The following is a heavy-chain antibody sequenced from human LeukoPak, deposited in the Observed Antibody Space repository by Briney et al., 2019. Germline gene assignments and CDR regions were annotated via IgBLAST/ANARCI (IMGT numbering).Heavy chain of an antibody. J-gene: IGHJ4*02. CDR2: IKQDGSEK. CDR1: GFTFSTYW. V-gene: IGHV3-7*01. Sequence: GGSLRLSCVASGFTFSTYWMSWVRQAPGKGLEWVANIKQDGSEKYYVDSVKGRFTISRDNAKNSLYLQMNSLRAEDTAVYYCARRREQVSFISRRKDQSFDYWGQGTLVTVSS. CDR3: ARRREQVSFISRRKDQSFDY. D-gene: IGHD1-14*01.